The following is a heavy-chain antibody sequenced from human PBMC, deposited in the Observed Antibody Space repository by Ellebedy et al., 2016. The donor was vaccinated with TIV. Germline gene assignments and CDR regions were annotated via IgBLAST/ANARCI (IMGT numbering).Heavy chain of an antibody. J-gene: IGHJ4*02. CDR3: ARTVGAPGY. V-gene: IGHV3-48*04. CDR1: GFTFSSYN. CDR2: ISASSDAI. Sequence: GGSLRLXCAASGFTFSSYNMNWVRQAPGKGLEWISYISASSDAIYYADSVRGRFTISRDNAENSLYLQMNSLRAEDTAVYYCARTVGAPGYWGQGTLVTVSS. D-gene: IGHD1-26*01.